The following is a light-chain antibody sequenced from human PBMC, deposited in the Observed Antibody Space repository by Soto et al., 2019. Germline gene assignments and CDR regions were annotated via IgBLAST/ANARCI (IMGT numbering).Light chain of an antibody. CDR1: LSVSGNY. CDR3: QKYGSPPIT. Sequence: TVLTQSPGALSLAPGERATLSCRASLSVSGNYLAWCRQTPGQPPRLLIYGESSRATGIPDRLSGSGSGTDLPLTMSRLEPEDFAVYYCQKYGSPPITFGQGTRLDIK. J-gene: IGKJ5*01. CDR2: GES. V-gene: IGKV3-20*01.